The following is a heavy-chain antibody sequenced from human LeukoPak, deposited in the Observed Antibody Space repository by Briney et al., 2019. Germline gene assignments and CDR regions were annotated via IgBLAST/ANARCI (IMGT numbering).Heavy chain of an antibody. CDR3: ARDRYGAVTAYYFDY. V-gene: IGHV3-33*01. Sequence: GGSLRLSCAASGFTFSSYGMHWVRQAPGKGLEWVAVIWYDGSNKYYADSVKGRFTISRDNSKNTLYLQMNSLRAEDTAVYYCARDRYGAVTAYYFDYWGQGTLVTVSS. J-gene: IGHJ4*02. D-gene: IGHD2-21*02. CDR1: GFTFSSYG. CDR2: IWYDGSNK.